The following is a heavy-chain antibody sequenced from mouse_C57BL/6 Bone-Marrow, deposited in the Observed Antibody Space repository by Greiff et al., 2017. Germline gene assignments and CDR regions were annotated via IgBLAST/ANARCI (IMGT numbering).Heavy chain of an antibody. Sequence: EVMLVESGGGLVQPKGSLKLSCAASGFSFNTYAMNWVRQAPGKGLEWVARIRSKSNNYATYYADSVKDRLTITRDDSESMLYLQMNNLKTEEAAMYYCVGGDCVAYWGQGTLVTVSA. CDR3: VGGDCVAY. CDR1: GFSFNTYA. V-gene: IGHV10-1*01. CDR2: IRSKSNNYAT. J-gene: IGHJ3*01.